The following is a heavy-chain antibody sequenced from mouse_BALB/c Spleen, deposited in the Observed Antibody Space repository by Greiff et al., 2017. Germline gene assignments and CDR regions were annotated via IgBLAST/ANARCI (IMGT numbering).Heavy chain of an antibody. V-gene: IGHV5-9*03. J-gene: IGHJ4*01. CDR1: GFTFSSYT. D-gene: IGHD2-4*01. CDR3: ARDSPLYYDYDPYAMDY. Sequence: DVKLVESGGGLVKPGGSLKLSCAASGFTFSSYTMSWVRQTPEKRLEWVATISSGGGNTYYPDSVKGRFTISRDNAKNNLYLQMSSLRSEDTALYYCARDSPLYYDYDPYAMDYWGQGTSVTVSS. CDR2: ISSGGGNT.